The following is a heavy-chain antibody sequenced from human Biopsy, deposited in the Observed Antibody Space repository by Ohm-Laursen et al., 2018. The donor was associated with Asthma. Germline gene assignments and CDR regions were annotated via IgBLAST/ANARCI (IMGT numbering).Heavy chain of an antibody. CDR3: ASDFPKDYVRYNFQF. CDR1: GGTFSNFA. J-gene: IGHJ4*02. Sequence: SSVKVSCKAPGGTFSNFAISWVRQAPRQGLEWLGGIMTVFGTTNYAQKFQGRVTITADESTSTAYMEVTSLRSEDTAVYYCASDFPKDYVRYNFQFWGQGTLVTVSS. CDR2: IMTVFGTT. D-gene: IGHD4-17*01. V-gene: IGHV1-69*01.